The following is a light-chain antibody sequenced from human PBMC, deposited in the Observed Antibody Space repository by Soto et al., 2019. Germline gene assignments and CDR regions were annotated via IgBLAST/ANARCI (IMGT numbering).Light chain of an antibody. CDR1: QSVDSL. V-gene: IGKV3-11*01. CDR3: QQRRHWPPIT. Sequence: EVVLTQSPVTLSLSPGERAAVSCRASQSVDSLLAWYQQKPDQAPRLLIYDTSHMAPGIPARFSGSGSGTDFTLTISSLEPEEYAVYYCQQRRHWPPITFGQGTRLDIK. CDR2: DTS. J-gene: IGKJ5*01.